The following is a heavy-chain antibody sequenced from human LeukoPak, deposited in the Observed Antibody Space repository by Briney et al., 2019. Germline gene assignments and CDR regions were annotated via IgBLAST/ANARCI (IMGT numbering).Heavy chain of an antibody. CDR1: AFSVNTNY. CDR2: IKSGGST. V-gene: IGHV3-53*01. Sequence: GGSPRLSCAASAFSVNTNYMTWVRQAPGKGLEWVSLIKSGGSTYYSDSVKGRFTISRDNSKNTLYLQMNSLRAEDTAVYYCARRAGAYSHPYDYWGQGTLVTVSS. J-gene: IGHJ4*02. D-gene: IGHD4/OR15-4a*01. CDR3: ARRAGAYSHPYDY.